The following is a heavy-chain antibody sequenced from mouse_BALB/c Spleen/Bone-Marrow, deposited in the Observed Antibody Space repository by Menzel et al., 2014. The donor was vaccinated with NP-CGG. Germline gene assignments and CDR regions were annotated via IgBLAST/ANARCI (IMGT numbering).Heavy chain of an antibody. CDR2: IRKKANGYTT. J-gene: IGHJ2*01. CDR3: ARDKGRVFFDY. Sequence: EVKLVESGGGLVQPGGSLRLSCATSGFTFTDYYMNWVRQPPGKALEWLGFIRKKANGYTTDYSASVKGRFTISRDNSQNILYLQMNTLRAEDSATYYCARDKGRVFFDYWGQGTTLTVSS. CDR1: GFTFTDYY. V-gene: IGHV7-3*02.